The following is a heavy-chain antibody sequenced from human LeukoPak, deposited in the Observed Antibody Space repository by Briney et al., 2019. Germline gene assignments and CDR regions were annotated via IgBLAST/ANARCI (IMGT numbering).Heavy chain of an antibody. CDR1: GFTFSSNW. V-gene: IGHV3-23*01. CDR2: ISGSDGST. J-gene: IGHJ1*01. Sequence: PGGSLRLSCVDSGFTFSSNWMSWVRQAPGKGLEWVSAISGSDGSTYYADSVKGRFTISRDNSKNTLYLQMNSLRAEDTAVYYCTKDRYSSSPNRYFQHWGQGTLVTVSS. D-gene: IGHD6-6*01. CDR3: TKDRYSSSPNRYFQH.